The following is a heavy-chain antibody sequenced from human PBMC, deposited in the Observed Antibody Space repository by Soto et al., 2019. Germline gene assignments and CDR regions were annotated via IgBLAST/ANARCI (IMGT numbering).Heavy chain of an antibody. V-gene: IGHV1-69*08. D-gene: IGHD2-2*01. CDR3: ARDSICSSTSCYMDV. CDR2: IIPILGIA. J-gene: IGHJ6*03. Sequence: QVQLVQSGAEVKKPGSSVKVSCKASGGTFSSYTISWVRQAPGQGLEWMGRIIPILGIANYAQKFQGRVTITADKSTSTAAMELSSLRSEDTAVYYCARDSICSSTSCYMDVWGKGTTVTVSS. CDR1: GGTFSSYT.